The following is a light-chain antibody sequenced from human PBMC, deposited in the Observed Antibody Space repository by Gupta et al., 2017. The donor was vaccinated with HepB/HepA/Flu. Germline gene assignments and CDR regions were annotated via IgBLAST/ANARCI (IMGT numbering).Light chain of an antibody. CDR1: FSDVGGYDY. V-gene: IGLV2-14*03. J-gene: IGLJ1*01. Sequence: QSALTQPASVSGSPGQSITISCTGTFSDVGGYDYVSWYQQHPGKAPKLLIYDVRDRPSGASNRFSGSKSGNTAFLTISGLQAEDEADYYCSSYTSSFTGVFGTGTKVTVL. CDR3: SSYTSSFTGV. CDR2: DVR.